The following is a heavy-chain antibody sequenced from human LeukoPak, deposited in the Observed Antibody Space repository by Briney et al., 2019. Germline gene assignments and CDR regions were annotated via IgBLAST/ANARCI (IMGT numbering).Heavy chain of an antibody. V-gene: IGHV3-11*01. CDR2: ISSSGSTI. CDR3: ARVANDFWSGKSPFDP. J-gene: IGHJ5*02. CDR1: GFTFSDYY. D-gene: IGHD3-3*01. Sequence: MPGGSLRLSCAASGFTFSDYYMSWIRQAPGKGLEWVSYISSSGSTIYYADSVKGRFTISRDNAKNSLYLQMNSLRAEDTAVYYCARVANDFWSGKSPFDPWGQGTLVTVSS.